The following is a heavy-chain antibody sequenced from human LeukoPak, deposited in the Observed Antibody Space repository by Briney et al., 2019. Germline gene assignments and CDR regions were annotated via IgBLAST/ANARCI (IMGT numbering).Heavy chain of an antibody. CDR3: ARVRGSTCLDY. V-gene: IGHV3-30-3*01. J-gene: IGHJ4*02. Sequence: GGSLRLSCAASGFTFSSYAVHWVRQAPGKGLEWVAVISYDGSNKYYADSVKGRFTVSRDNSKNTLYLQMNSLRAEDTAVYYCARVRGSTCLDYWAREPWSPSP. CDR2: ISYDGSNK. CDR1: GFTFSSYA. D-gene: IGHD6-13*01.